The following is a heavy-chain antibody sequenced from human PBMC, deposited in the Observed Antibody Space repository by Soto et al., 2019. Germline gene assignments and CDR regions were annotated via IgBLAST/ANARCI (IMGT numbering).Heavy chain of an antibody. CDR1: GDSVSTNTAT. Sequence: QVQLQQSGPGLVMPSQTLSLTCDISGDSVSTNTATWDWIRQSPSRGLEWLGRTYYRSRWFYDSAVSVKSRITISPDISNNQVSLQLTSVTPDDTAIYYCVRLIGNSWLDSWGQGTLVTVSS. J-gene: IGHJ5*01. CDR2: TYYRSRWFY. CDR3: VRLIGNSWLDS. D-gene: IGHD3-22*01. V-gene: IGHV6-1*01.